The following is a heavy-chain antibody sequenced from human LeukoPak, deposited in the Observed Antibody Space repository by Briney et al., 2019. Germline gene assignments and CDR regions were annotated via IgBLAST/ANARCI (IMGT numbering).Heavy chain of an antibody. D-gene: IGHD2-21*01. CDR3: ARLGLPDY. V-gene: IGHV3-7*03. CDR2: IKQDGNVK. CDR1: GFTFSGYW. Sequence: LPGGSLRLSCAASGFTFSGYWMSWVRQAPGKGLEWVANIKQDGNVKYYVDSVKGRFTISRDNAKNSLFLQMNSLRAEDTAVYYCARLGLPDYWGQGTLVTASS. J-gene: IGHJ4*02.